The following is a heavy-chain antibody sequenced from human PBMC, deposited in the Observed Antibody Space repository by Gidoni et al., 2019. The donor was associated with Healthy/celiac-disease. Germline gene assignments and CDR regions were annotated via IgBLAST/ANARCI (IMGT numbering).Heavy chain of an antibody. J-gene: IGHJ4*02. CDR3: AKDRIVGATDFDY. CDR1: GFTFSSYA. D-gene: IGHD1-26*01. V-gene: IGHV3-23*01. CDR2: ISVSGVRT. Sequence: EVQLLESGGGLVQPGGSLSLSCAASGFTFSSYAMGLFRQAPGKGLGWVSAISVSGVRTNYADSVKGRFTISRDNSKNTRYLQMNSLRAEDTAVYYCAKDRIVGATDFDYWGQGTLVTVSS.